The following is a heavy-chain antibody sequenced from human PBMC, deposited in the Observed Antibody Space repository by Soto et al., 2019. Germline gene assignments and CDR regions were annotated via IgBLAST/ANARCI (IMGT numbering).Heavy chain of an antibody. CDR2: INAGNGNT. Sequence: ASVKVSCKASGYTFTSYAMHCVRQAPGQRLEWMGWINAGNGNTKYSQKFQGRVTITRDTSASTAYMELSSLRSEDTAVYYCARVDVATKWYYFDYWGQGTLVTVSS. D-gene: IGHD5-12*01. J-gene: IGHJ4*02. CDR3: ARVDVATKWYYFDY. CDR1: GYTFTSYA. V-gene: IGHV1-3*01.